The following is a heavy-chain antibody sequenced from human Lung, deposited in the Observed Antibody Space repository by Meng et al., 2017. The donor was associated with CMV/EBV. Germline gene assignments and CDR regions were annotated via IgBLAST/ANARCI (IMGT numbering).Heavy chain of an antibody. V-gene: IGHV3-23*03. Sequence: GESXKISCAASGFTLRNYAMSWVRQAPGKGLEWVSVIYSGDSSTHYADSVKGRFTISRDNSKNTLYLQMNSLRAEDTAVYYCAKDHMLSYFDYWGQGTLVTVSS. J-gene: IGHJ4*02. CDR3: AKDHMLSYFDY. D-gene: IGHD2-8*01. CDR2: IYSGDSST. CDR1: GFTLRNYA.